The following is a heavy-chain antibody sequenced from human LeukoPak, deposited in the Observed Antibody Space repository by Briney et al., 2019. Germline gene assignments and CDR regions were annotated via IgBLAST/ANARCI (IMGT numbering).Heavy chain of an antibody. CDR1: GFPFSDTW. CDR2: ISSSASII. CDR3: ARAVGATVYFDY. V-gene: IGHV3-11*04. Sequence: GGSLRLSCAASGFPFSDTWMSWVRQAPGKGLEWVSYISSSASIIYYADSVKGRFTISRDNAKNSLYLQMNSLRAEDTAVYYCARAVGATVYFDYWGQGTLVTVSS. J-gene: IGHJ4*02. D-gene: IGHD1-26*01.